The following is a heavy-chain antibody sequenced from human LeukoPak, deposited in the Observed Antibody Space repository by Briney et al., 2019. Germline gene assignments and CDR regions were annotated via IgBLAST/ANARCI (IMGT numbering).Heavy chain of an antibody. V-gene: IGHV4-4*02. CDR1: GGSISSSNW. CDR3: ARERIAASEAFDI. D-gene: IGHD6-13*01. J-gene: IGHJ3*02. CDR2: IYHSGST. Sequence: SGTLSLTCAVSGGSISSSNWWSWVRQPPGKGLGWIGEIYHSGSTNYNPSLKSRVTISVDKSKNQFSLKLSSVTAADTAVYYCARERIAASEAFDIWGQGTMVTVSS.